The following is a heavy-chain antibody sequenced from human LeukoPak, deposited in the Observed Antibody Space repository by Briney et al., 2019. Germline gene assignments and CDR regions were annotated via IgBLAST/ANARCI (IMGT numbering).Heavy chain of an antibody. CDR1: EFTFSNAW. CDR2: IKSKTDGGTT. CDR3: TTDGAYNWNDVAWFDP. D-gene: IGHD1-1*01. V-gene: IGHV3-15*01. J-gene: IGHJ5*02. Sequence: GGSLRLSCAASEFTFSNAWMSWVRQAPGKGLEWVGRIKSKTDGGTTDYAAPVKGRFTISRDDSKNTLYLQMNSLKTEDTAVYYCTTDGAYNWNDVAWFDPWGQGTLVTVSS.